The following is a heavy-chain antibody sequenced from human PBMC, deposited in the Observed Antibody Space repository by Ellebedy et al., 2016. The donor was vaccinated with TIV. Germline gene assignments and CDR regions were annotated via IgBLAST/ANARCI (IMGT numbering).Heavy chain of an antibody. Sequence: GGSLRLSXKGSGYSFTSYWIGWVRQMPGKGLEWMGIIYPGDSDTRYSPSFQGQVTISADKSISTAYLQWSSLKASDTAMYYYARHGSRLGTRIDYWGQGTLVTVSS. J-gene: IGHJ4*02. CDR1: GYSFTSYW. D-gene: IGHD7-27*01. V-gene: IGHV5-51*01. CDR3: ARHGSRLGTRIDY. CDR2: IYPGDSDT.